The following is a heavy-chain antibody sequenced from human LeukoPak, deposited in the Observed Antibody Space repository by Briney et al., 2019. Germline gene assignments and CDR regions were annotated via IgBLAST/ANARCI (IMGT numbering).Heavy chain of an antibody. CDR1: GFTFSNYG. J-gene: IGHJ3*02. CDR3: ARGRASMTLIVISAFDI. Sequence: GSLRLSCAASGFTFSNYGMHWVRQAPGKGLEWIGYIYYSGSTNYNPSLKSRVTISVDKSKNHFSLKLSSVTAADTAVYYCARGRASMTLIVISAFDIWGQGTMVTVSS. V-gene: IGHV4-59*12. D-gene: IGHD3-22*01. CDR2: IYYSGST.